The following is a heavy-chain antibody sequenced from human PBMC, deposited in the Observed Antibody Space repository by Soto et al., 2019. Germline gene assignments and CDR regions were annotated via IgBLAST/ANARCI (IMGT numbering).Heavy chain of an antibody. CDR1: GGSISSADHY. CDR2: ISYSAST. D-gene: IGHD3-10*01. V-gene: IGHV4-30-4*01. CDR3: ARVGYGSGSKFYGVDV. J-gene: IGHJ6*02. Sequence: QVQLQESGPGLVKPSQTLSLTCSVSGGSISSADHYWSWIRQPPGKGLEWIAYISYSASTYYNPSLKSRVTISQDTSKNQFSLRLVSVTAADTAVYYCARVGYGSGSKFYGVDVWGQGTTVTVSS.